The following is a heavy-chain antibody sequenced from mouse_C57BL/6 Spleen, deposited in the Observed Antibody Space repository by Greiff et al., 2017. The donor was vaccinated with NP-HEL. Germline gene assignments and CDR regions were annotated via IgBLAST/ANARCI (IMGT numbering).Heavy chain of an antibody. CDR1: GFTFSSYA. CDR3: TRSRHYYGSSPYAMDY. CDR2: ISSGGDYI. J-gene: IGHJ4*01. Sequence: EVHLVESGEGLVKPGGSLKLSCAASGFTFSSYAMSWVRQTPEKRLEWVAYISSGGDYIYYADTVKGRFTISRDNARNTLYLQMSSLKSEDTAMYYCTRSRHYYGSSPYAMDYWGQGTSVTVSS. D-gene: IGHD1-1*01. V-gene: IGHV5-9-1*02.